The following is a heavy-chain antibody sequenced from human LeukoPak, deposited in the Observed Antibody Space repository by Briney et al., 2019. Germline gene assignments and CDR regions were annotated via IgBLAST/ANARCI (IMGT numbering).Heavy chain of an antibody. Sequence: SETLSLTCAVSGGSISSSNWWSWVRQPPGKGLEWIGEIYHSGSTNYNPSLKSRVTISVDKSKNQFSLKLSSVTAADTAVYYCARYPAAAGPNNWFDPWGQGTLVTVSS. CDR3: ARYPAAAGPNNWFDP. CDR2: IYHSGST. V-gene: IGHV4-4*02. CDR1: GGSISSSNW. J-gene: IGHJ5*02. D-gene: IGHD6-13*01.